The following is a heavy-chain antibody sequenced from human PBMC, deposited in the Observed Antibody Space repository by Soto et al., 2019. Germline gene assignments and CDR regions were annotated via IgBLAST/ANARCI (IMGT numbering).Heavy chain of an antibody. D-gene: IGHD5-12*01. CDR1: GFTVSNNY. Sequence: EVQLVESGGGLIQPGGSLRLSCAASGFTVSNNYMSWVRQAPGKGLEWVSGLYSGGNTDYADSVKGRFTISRDNSRSTLTLRVNSLRAEDTAMYYCARARDGYNFLYEPTWGQGTLVTVSS. V-gene: IGHV3-53*01. J-gene: IGHJ4*02. CDR3: ARARDGYNFLYEPT. CDR2: LYSGGNT.